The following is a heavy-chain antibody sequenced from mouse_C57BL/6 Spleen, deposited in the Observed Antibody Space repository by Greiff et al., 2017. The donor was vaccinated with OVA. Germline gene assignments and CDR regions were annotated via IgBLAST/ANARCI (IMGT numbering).Heavy chain of an antibody. V-gene: IGHV7-3*01. Sequence: EVQVVESGGGLVQPGGSLSLSCAASGFTFTDYYMSWVRQPPGKALEWLGFIRNKANGYTTEYSASVKGRFTISRDNSQSILYLQMNALRAEDSATYYCARYYPFYAMDYWGQGTSVTVSS. CDR3: ARYYPFYAMDY. J-gene: IGHJ4*01. CDR1: GFTFTDYY. CDR2: IRNKANGYTT.